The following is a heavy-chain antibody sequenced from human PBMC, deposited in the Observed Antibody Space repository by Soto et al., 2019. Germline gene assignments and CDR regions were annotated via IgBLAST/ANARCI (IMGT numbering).Heavy chain of an antibody. Sequence: SETLSLTCAVYGGSFRGYYWTWVRQPPGKGLEWIGEINHSGTTSYNPSLKSRVTMSVDTSRIHFSLKLISVTAADTAVYYCARQSFDTSDYFDYWGQGTLVTVSS. D-gene: IGHD3-22*01. V-gene: IGHV4-34*01. CDR2: INHSGTT. J-gene: IGHJ4*02. CDR1: GGSFRGYY. CDR3: ARQSFDTSDYFDY.